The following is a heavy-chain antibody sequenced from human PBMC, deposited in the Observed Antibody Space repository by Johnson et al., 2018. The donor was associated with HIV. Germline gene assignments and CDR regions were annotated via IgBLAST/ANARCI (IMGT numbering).Heavy chain of an antibody. CDR2: IWYDGSNK. V-gene: IGHV3-33*06. CDR3: AKGIAAAGTGAFDI. D-gene: IGHD6-13*01. Sequence: QVQLVESGGGVVQPGRSLRLSCAASGFTFSSYGMHWVRQAPGKGLEWVAVIWYDGSNKYYADSVKGRFTISRDNSKNTLYLQMNSLRAEDTAVYYCAKGIAAAGTGAFDIWGQGTMVTVSS. CDR1: GFTFSSYG. J-gene: IGHJ3*02.